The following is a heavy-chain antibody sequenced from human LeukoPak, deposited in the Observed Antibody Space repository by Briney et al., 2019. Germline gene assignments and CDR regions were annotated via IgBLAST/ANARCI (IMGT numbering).Heavy chain of an antibody. CDR3: ARERWHCRVNCYSVYYYALDV. CDR2: INPGNGDT. CDR1: GYTFTNYA. V-gene: IGHV1-3*01. J-gene: IGHJ6*02. Sequence: ASVKVSCKGSGYTFTNYAVHWVRQAPGQRLEWLGWINPGNGDTKYSQNFQGGATVTSDTSAATAYVELNSLTSEDTAVYYCARERWHCRVNCYSVYYYALDVWGQGTTVTVSS. D-gene: IGHD2-15*01.